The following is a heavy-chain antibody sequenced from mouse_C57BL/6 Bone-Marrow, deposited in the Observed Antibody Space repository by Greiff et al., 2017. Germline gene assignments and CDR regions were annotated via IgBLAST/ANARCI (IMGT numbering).Heavy chain of an antibody. Sequence: VQLQQSGAELVRPGTSVKMSCKASGYTFTNYWIGWAKQRPGHGLEWIGDIYPGGGYTNYNEKFKGKATLTADKSSNTAYMQFSSLTSEDSAIYYCARSQATLLMDYWGQGTSVTVSS. CDR2: IYPGGGYT. V-gene: IGHV1-63*01. J-gene: IGHJ4*01. CDR1: GYTFTNYW. CDR3: ARSQATLLMDY. D-gene: IGHD3-2*02.